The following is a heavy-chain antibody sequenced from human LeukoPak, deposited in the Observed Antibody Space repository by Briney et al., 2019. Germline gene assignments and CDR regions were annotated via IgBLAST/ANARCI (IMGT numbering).Heavy chain of an antibody. V-gene: IGHV4-61*02. Sequence: SETLSLTCTVSGGSISSGSSYWSWIRQPAGKGLEWIGRIFSSGSTNYNPSPKSRVTISIDTSKNQFSLKLSSVTAADTAVYYCARDYHSSGWTFFDYWGQGILVTVSS. CDR2: IFSSGST. J-gene: IGHJ4*02. CDR1: GGSISSGSSY. CDR3: ARDYHSSGWTFFDY. D-gene: IGHD6-19*01.